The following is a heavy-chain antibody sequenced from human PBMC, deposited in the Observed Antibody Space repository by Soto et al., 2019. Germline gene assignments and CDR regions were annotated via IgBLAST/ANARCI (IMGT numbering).Heavy chain of an antibody. J-gene: IGHJ1*01. CDR1: GGTFSSYA. V-gene: IGHV1-69*05. D-gene: IGHD6-19*01. CDR2: IIPIFGTA. CDR3: ARDLRIAVSGTYFQH. Sequence: QVQLVQSGAEVKKPGSSVKVSCKASGGTFSSYAISWVRQAPGQGLEWMGGIIPIFGTATNAQKFQGRVTITTDGSASTAYMERSSLRYEDTAVYYCARDLRIAVSGTYFQHWGQVTLVTVSS.